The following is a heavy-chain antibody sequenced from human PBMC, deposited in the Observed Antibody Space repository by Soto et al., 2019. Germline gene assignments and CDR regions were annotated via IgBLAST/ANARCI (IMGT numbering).Heavy chain of an antibody. V-gene: IGHV3-21*01. CDR2: ISSSSSYI. J-gene: IGHJ6*02. D-gene: IGHD6-13*01. Sequence: GGSLRLACAASVFTFSSYSMNWVRQAPGKGLEWVASISSSSSYIYYADSVKGRFTISRDKAKNSLFLQMSSLRAEDSALYYCARHQGPAAGNYGMDAWGQGTTVTVSS. CDR3: ARHQGPAAGNYGMDA. CDR1: VFTFSSYS.